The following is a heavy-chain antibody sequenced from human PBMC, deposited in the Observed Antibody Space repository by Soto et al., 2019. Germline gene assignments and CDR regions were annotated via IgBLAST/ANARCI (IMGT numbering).Heavy chain of an antibody. CDR3: ARFEAARPLKGYYYYYYYMVV. Sequence: SETLSLTCAVYGGSFSGYYWSWIRQPPGKGLEWIGEINHSGSTNYNPSLKSRVTISVDTSKNQFSLKLSSVTAADTAVYYCARFEAARPLKGYYYYYYYMVVWGKGITVTVS. CDR2: INHSGST. D-gene: IGHD6-6*01. V-gene: IGHV4-34*01. CDR1: GGSFSGYY. J-gene: IGHJ6*03.